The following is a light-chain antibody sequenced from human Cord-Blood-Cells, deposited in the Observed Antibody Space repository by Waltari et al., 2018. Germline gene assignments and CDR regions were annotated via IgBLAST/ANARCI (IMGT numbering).Light chain of an antibody. CDR2: EGS. CDR1: SSDVGSYNP. J-gene: IGLJ3*02. V-gene: IGLV2-23*01. Sequence: PGQSITISCTGTSSDVGSYNPVSWYQQHPGKAPKLMIYEGSKRPSGVSNRFSGSKSGNTASLTISGLQAEDEADYYCCSYAGSSTWVFGGGTKLTVL. CDR3: CSYAGSSTWV.